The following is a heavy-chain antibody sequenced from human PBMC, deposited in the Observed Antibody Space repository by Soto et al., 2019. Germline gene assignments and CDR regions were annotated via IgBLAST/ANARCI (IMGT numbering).Heavy chain of an antibody. Sequence: SETLSLTCAVYGGSFSGYYWSWIRQPPGKGLEWIGEINHSGSTNYNPSLKSRVTISVDTSKNQFSLKLSSVTAADTVVYYCARLRGSGSYRRHFDYWGQGTLVTVSS. D-gene: IGHD3-10*01. CDR2: INHSGST. J-gene: IGHJ4*02. V-gene: IGHV4-34*01. CDR1: GGSFSGYY. CDR3: ARLRGSGSYRRHFDY.